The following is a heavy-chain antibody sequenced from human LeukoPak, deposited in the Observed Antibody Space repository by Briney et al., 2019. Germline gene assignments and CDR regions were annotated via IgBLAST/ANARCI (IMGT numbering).Heavy chain of an antibody. CDR2: ISYDGSNK. CDR3: ARDVRVGATILDY. Sequence: GRSLRLSCAASGFTFSSYALCWVRQAPGKGLEWVAVISYDGSNKYYADSVKGRFTISRDNSKNTLYLQMNSLRAEDTAVYYCARDVRVGATILDYWGQGTLVTVSS. CDR1: GFTFSSYA. D-gene: IGHD1-26*01. J-gene: IGHJ4*02. V-gene: IGHV3-30-3*01.